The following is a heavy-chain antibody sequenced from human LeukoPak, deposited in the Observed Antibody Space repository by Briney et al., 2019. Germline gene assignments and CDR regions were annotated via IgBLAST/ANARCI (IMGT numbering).Heavy chain of an antibody. D-gene: IGHD3-3*02. CDR2: IKQDGSEK. CDR1: GFTFGNSW. J-gene: IGHJ5*02. V-gene: IGHV3-7*01. CDR3: AREASSHFT. Sequence: HPGGSLRLSCAGSGFTFGNSWMNWFRQTPGKGLEWVANIKQDGSEKYVGSVKGRFTISRDIAKTSLYLQMNSLRAEDTAVYYCAREASSHFTWGQGTLVTVSS.